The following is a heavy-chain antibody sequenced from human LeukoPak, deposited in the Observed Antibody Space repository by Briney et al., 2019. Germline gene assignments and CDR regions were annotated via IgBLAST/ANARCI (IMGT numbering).Heavy chain of an antibody. D-gene: IGHD3-10*01. CDR1: GFTFSSYA. V-gene: IGHV3-23*01. Sequence: GGSLRLSCAASGFTFSSYAMSWVRQAPGKGLDWASSIGGSGGSTYYADSVKGRFTISRDNSKNTLYLQMNNLRAEDTAVYYCARAPVGITMVRGVITWFDPWGQGTLVTVSS. CDR2: IGGSGGST. CDR3: ARAPVGITMVRGVITWFDP. J-gene: IGHJ5*02.